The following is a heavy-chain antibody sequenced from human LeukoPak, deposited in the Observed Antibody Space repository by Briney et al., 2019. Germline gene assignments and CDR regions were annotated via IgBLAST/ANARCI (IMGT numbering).Heavy chain of an antibody. CDR2: INPNSGGT. J-gene: IGHJ4*02. CDR3: ARDVAVGISY. V-gene: IGHV1-2*02. D-gene: IGHD6-19*01. CDR1: GYTFTGYY. Sequence: ASVKVSCKASGYTFTGYYMHWVRQAPGQGREWMGWINPNSGGTNYAQKFQGRVTMTRDTSISTAYMELSTLRSDDTAVYYCARDVAVGISYWGQGTLVTVSS.